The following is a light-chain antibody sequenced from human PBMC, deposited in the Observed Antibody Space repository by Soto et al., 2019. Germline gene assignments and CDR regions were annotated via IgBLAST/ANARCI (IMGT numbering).Light chain of an antibody. Sequence: VLPHSTNTLSLPPVALAAPXGGPATSSSXASQSISSYLAWYQQKPGQAPRLLIYGASIRATGIPDRFSGSGSGTDFTLTLNRLEPEDFAVYYCQQYGSSPGTFGQGTKVDIK. V-gene: IGKV3-20*01. CDR2: GAS. J-gene: IGKJ1*01. CDR3: QQYGSSPGT. CDR1: QSISSY.